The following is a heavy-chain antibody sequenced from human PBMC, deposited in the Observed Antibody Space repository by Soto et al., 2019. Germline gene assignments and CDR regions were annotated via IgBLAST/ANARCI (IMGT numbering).Heavy chain of an antibody. CDR3: ARDHRLEYYYYYGMDV. CDR2: ISAYNGNT. D-gene: IGHD1-1*01. J-gene: IGHJ6*02. Sequence: GASVKVSCKASGYTFTSYGISWVRQAPGQGLEWMGWISAYNGNTNYAQKLQGRVTMTTDVSTSTAYMELRSLRSDDTAVYYCARDHRLEYYYYYGMDVWGQGTTVTVSS. CDR1: GYTFTSYG. V-gene: IGHV1-18*04.